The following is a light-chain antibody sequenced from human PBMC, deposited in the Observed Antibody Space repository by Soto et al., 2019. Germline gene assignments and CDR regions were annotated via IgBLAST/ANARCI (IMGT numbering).Light chain of an antibody. Sequence: ENVLTQSPGTLSLSPGERATLSCRASQSISNNYLAWYQRKPGQAPSLLIYGASSRATGLPDRFSGSGSGTDFTLTISRLEPEDFAVYYCQQYSGSYTFGQGTKLEIK. CDR1: QSISNNY. CDR3: QQYSGSYT. V-gene: IGKV3-20*01. CDR2: GAS. J-gene: IGKJ2*01.